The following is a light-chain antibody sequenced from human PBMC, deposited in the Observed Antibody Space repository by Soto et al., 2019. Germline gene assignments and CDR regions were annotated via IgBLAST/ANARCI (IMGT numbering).Light chain of an antibody. J-gene: IGLJ1*01. CDR3: NSWTSSSTHV. CDR2: DVS. V-gene: IGLV2-14*01. CDR1: SSDVGGYNY. Sequence: QSALTQTASVSGSPGQSITISCTGTSSDVGGYNYVSWYQQHPGKAPKLMIYDVSNRPSGVSNRFSGSKSGNTASLTISGLQAEDEADYYCNSWTSSSTHVFGTGTKVTVL.